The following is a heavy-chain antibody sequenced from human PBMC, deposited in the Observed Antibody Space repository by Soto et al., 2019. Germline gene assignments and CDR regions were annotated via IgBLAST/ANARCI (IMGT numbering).Heavy chain of an antibody. V-gene: IGHV4-31*03. J-gene: IGHJ4*02. CDR2: VHYSGST. D-gene: IGHD5-18*01. Sequence: SETLSLTCTISGGSINSGDYYWSWIRQHPGEGLEWIGYVHYSGSTIYNSALQSRATISLDTSQSQLFLKLSSVTVADTAVYYCARKGGNSYGSPFDYWGQGTLVTVSS. CDR1: GGSINSGDYY. CDR3: ARKGGNSYGSPFDY.